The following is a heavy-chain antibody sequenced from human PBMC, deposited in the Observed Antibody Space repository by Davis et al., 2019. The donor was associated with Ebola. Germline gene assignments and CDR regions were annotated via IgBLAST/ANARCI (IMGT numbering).Heavy chain of an antibody. D-gene: IGHD6-13*01. CDR1: GYTFTGYY. CDR3: ARGRIAAAGTAGDYHYGMDV. CDR2: INPNSGGT. J-gene: IGHJ6*02. Sequence: AASVKVSCKASGYTFTGYYMHWVRQAPGQGLEWMGWINPNSGGTNYAQKFQGWVTMTRDTSISTAYMELSRLRSDDTAVYYCARGRIAAAGTAGDYHYGMDVWGQGTTVTVSS. V-gene: IGHV1-2*04.